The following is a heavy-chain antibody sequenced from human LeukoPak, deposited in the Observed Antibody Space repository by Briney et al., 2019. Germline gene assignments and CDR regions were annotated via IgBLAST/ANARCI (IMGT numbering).Heavy chain of an antibody. CDR2: ISSSSSYI. D-gene: IGHD3-22*01. J-gene: IGHJ4*02. Sequence: GGSLRLSCAASGFTVTSTYMTWVRQAPGKGLEWVSSISSSSSYIYYADSVKGRFTISRDNAKNSLYLQMNSLRAEDTAVYYCARDPEYYYDSSGYSPVDYWGQGTLVTVSS. CDR3: ARDPEYYYDSSGYSPVDY. V-gene: IGHV3-21*01. CDR1: GFTVTSTY.